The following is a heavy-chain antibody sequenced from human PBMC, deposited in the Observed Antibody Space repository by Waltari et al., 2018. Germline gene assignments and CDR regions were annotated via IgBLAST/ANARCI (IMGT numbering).Heavy chain of an antibody. CDR1: GGSFSGYY. D-gene: IGHD3-9*01. CDR2: INHSGST. V-gene: IGHV4-34*01. J-gene: IGHJ4*02. Sequence: QVQLQQWGAGLLKPSETLSLTCAVYGGSFSGYYWSWIRQPPGKGLEWIGEINHSGSTNYNPSLKSRVTISVDTSKNQFSLKLSSVTAADTAVYYCARGLGMLRYFDWLWMGYYFDYWGQGTLVIVSS. CDR3: ARGLGMLRYFDWLWMGYYFDY.